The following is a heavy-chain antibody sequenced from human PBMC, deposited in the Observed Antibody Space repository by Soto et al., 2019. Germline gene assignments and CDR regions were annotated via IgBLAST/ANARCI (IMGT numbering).Heavy chain of an antibody. CDR2: ISAYNGNT. Sequence: QVQLVQSGAEVKKPGASVKVSCKASGYTFTSYGISWVRPAPGQRLEWMGWISAYNGNTNYAQKLQGRVTMNTGTTTSTGYRELRSQRSHDKAVYYCARGDTMVRGVIVGFEYWGEGALVTVSS. CDR3: ARGDTMVRGVIVGFEY. J-gene: IGHJ4*02. CDR1: GYTFTSYG. V-gene: IGHV1-18*01. D-gene: IGHD3-10*01.